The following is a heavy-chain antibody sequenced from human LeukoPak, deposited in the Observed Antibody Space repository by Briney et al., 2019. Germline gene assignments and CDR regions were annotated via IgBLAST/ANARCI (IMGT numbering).Heavy chain of an antibody. CDR3: SKGDCSGGTCLLPHDF. Sequence: ETLSLTCTVSGGSISSYYWSWVRQAPGKGLEWVGRIKSKTDGETPAYAAPVKGRFTISRDDSKNTLYLQMNNLRTDDTAVYYCSKGDCSGGTCLLPHDFWGQGTLVTVSS. CDR2: IKSKTDGETP. CDR1: GGSISSYY. J-gene: IGHJ4*02. D-gene: IGHD2-15*01. V-gene: IGHV3-15*01.